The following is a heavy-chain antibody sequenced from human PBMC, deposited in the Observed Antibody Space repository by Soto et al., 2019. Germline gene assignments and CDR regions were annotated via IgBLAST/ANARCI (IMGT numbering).Heavy chain of an antibody. CDR2: VNPIVGMS. CDR1: GGTFNSYT. Sequence: QVQLVQSGPEVKKPGSSVKVSCTASGGTFNSYTLNWVRQAPGQRPEWVGRVNPIVGMSTSASKFQGRVTLTXEXTPNRAYMDLTGLKSEDTAVYYCATSYGSGSTHFDSWGQGTLVTVAS. CDR3: ATSYGSGSTHFDS. V-gene: IGHV1-69*02. D-gene: IGHD3-10*01. J-gene: IGHJ4*02.